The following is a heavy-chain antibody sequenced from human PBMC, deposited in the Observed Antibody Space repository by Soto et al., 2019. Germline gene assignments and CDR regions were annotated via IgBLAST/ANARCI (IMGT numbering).Heavy chain of an antibody. CDR3: ARDGKVLYGDFLYYYYYMDV. D-gene: IGHD4-17*01. V-gene: IGHV3-48*01. J-gene: IGHJ6*03. CDR1: GFTFSSYS. CDR2: ISSSSSTI. Sequence: GGSLRLSCAASGFTFSSYSMNWVRQAPGKGLEWVSYISSSSSTIYYADSVKGRFTISRDNAKNSLYLQMNSLRAEDTAVYYCARDGKVLYGDFLYYYYYMDVWGKGTTVTVSS.